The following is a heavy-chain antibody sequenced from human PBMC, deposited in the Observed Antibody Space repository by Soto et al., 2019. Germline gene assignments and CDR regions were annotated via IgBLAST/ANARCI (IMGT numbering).Heavy chain of an antibody. CDR3: ARVVGAETRPIYIVATIFALGAFDI. J-gene: IGHJ3*02. D-gene: IGHD5-12*01. CDR2: IYPGDSDT. V-gene: IGHV5-51*01. Sequence: GESLKISCMGSGYKVSTWHNFTSYWIAWVRQMPGEGLEWMGIIYPGDSDTRYSPSFQGQVTISADKSINSVYLQWSSLKASDTATYYCARVVGAETRPIYIVATIFALGAFDIWGQGTMVTVSS. CDR1: GYKVSTWHNFTSYW.